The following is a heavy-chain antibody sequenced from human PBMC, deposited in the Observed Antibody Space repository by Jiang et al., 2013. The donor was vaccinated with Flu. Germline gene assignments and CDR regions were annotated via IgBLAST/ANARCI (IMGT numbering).Heavy chain of an antibody. Sequence: VQLVESGAEVKKPGESLKISCKGSGYSFTSYWIGWVRQMPGKGLEWMGIIYPGDSDTRYSPSFQGQVTISADKSISTAYLQWSSLKASDTAMYYCARALRENFATGATTFDYWGQGTLVHRLL. CDR1: GYSFTSYW. D-gene: IGHD1-26*01. CDR2: IYPGDSDT. CDR3: ARALRENFATGATTFDY. V-gene: IGHV5-51*01. J-gene: IGHJ4*02.